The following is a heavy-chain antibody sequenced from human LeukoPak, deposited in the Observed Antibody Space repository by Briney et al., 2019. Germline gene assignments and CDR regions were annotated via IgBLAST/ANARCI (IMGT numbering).Heavy chain of an antibody. J-gene: IGHJ3*02. D-gene: IGHD2-2*01. CDR2: IYYSGST. CDR1: GYSISSGYY. Sequence: SETLSLTCTVSGYSISSGYYWGWIRQPPGKGLEWIGYIYYSGSTYYNPSLKSRVTISVDTSKNQFSLKLSSVTAADTAVYYCARAFRIQLLPDAFDIWGQGTMVTVSS. V-gene: IGHV4-38-2*02. CDR3: ARAFRIQLLPDAFDI.